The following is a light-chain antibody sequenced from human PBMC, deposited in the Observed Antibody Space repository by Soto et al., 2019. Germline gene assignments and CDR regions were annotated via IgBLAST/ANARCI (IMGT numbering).Light chain of an antibody. J-gene: IGLJ1*01. CDR2: ENN. CDR3: GTWDSSLSACYV. Sequence: VLTQPPSVSASPGQKVTISCSGSSSNIGNNYVSWYQQLPGTAPKLLIYENNKRPSWIPDRFSGSKSGTSATLGITGLQTGVEADYYCGTWDSSLSACYVFGTGTKVTVL. CDR1: SSNIGNNY. V-gene: IGLV1-51*02.